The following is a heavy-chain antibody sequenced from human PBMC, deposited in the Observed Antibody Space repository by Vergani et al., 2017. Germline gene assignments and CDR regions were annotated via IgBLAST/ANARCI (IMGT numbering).Heavy chain of an antibody. V-gene: IGHV1-45*02. J-gene: IGHJ4*02. CDR3: AADPKGLLWFGEFPPAFDY. CDR1: GYTFTYRY. CDR2: ITPFNGNT. Sequence: QMQLVQSGAEVKKTGSSVKVSCKASGYTFTYRYLHWVRQAPGQALEWMGWITPFNGNTNYAQKFQDRVTITRDMSTSTAYMELSSLRSEDTAVYYCAADPKGLLWFGEFPPAFDYWGQGTLVTVSS. D-gene: IGHD3-10*01.